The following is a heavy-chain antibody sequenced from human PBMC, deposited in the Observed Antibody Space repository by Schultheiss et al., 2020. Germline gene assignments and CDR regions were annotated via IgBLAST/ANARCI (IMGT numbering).Heavy chain of an antibody. CDR3: ATGSSVANFDH. Sequence: GESLKISCAASGFTFSSYAMSWVRQAPGKGLEWVSAISGSGGSTYYADSVKGRFTISRDNSKNTLYLQMNSLRAEDTAVYYCATGSSVANFDHWGQGTLVTVSS. CDR2: ISGSGGST. D-gene: IGHD2-8*02. V-gene: IGHV3-23*01. J-gene: IGHJ4*02. CDR1: GFTFSSYA.